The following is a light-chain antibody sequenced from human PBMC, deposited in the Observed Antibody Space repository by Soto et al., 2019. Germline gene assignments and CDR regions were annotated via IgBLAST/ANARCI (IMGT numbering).Light chain of an antibody. V-gene: IGLV1-44*01. CDR3: AAWDDSLNGYV. CDR2: INN. Sequence: QSVLAPAPAASGSRGQRVTIPWSGSSGNNGSDTVDWYVQLPGTAAKGRIYINNHRPSXVPDRFSGSKSGTSASLAISALQSEDEADYYRAAWDDSLNGYVFGTGTKVTVL. J-gene: IGLJ1*01. CDR1: SGNNGSDT.